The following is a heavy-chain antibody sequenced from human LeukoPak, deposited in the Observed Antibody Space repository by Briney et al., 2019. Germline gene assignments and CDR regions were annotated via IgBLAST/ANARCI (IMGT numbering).Heavy chain of an antibody. Sequence: PSETLSLTCAVYGGSFSGYYWSWIRQPPGKGLEWIGEINHSGSTNYNPSLKSRVTISVDTSKNQISLKLSSVTAADTAVYYCAREGSDSSGYYYLHYWGQGTLVTVSS. D-gene: IGHD3-22*01. CDR3: AREGSDSSGYYYLHY. CDR2: INHSGST. J-gene: IGHJ4*02. V-gene: IGHV4-34*01. CDR1: GGSFSGYY.